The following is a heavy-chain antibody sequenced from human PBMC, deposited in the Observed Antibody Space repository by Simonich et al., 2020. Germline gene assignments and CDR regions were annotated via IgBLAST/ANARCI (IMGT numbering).Heavy chain of an antibody. V-gene: IGHV1-2*02. CDR2: INPNRGGT. CDR1: GYTFTGYY. CDR3: ARNGLVGILKAFDI. J-gene: IGHJ3*02. Sequence: QVQLVQSGAGVKKPGASVKVSCKASGYTFTGYYMHWVRQAPGQGLEGMGWINPNRGGTNYAQKFQGRVTMTRDTSISTAYMELSRLRSDDTAVYYCARNGLVGILKAFDIWGQGTMVTVSS. D-gene: IGHD2-21*01.